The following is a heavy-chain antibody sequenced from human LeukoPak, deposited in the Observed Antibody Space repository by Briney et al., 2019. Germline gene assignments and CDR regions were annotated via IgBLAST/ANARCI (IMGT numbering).Heavy chain of an antibody. D-gene: IGHD2-2*01. V-gene: IGHV1-2*02. CDR3: EREYCSSTSWYEVAFDI. Sequence: GASVKVSCKASGDTFTGYYMHWVRQAPGQGLEGMGWINPNSGGTNYAQKFQGRVTMTRDTSISTAYMELSRLRSDDTAVYYCEREYCSSTSWYEVAFDIWGQGTMVTVSS. J-gene: IGHJ3*02. CDR2: INPNSGGT. CDR1: GDTFTGYY.